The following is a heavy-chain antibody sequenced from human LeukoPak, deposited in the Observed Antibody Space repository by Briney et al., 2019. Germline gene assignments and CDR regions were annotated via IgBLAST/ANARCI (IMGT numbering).Heavy chain of an antibody. CDR1: GGSINSYY. D-gene: IGHD4-23*01. CDR2: IYSSGST. J-gene: IGHJ4*02. V-gene: IGHV4-4*07. Sequence: SETLSLNCTGSGGSINSYYWSWIPQPAGKGLEWIGRIYSSGSTNYNRSLKSRVSMSVDTSKNQFSLKLTSVTAADTAVYYCARGGKATVVTMWGQGILVTVSS. CDR3: ARGGKATVVTM.